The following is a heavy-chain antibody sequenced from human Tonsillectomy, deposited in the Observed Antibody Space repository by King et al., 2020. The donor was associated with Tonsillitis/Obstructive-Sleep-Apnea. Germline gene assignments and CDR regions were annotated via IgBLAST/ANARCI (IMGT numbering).Heavy chain of an antibody. Sequence: VQLPQWGAGLLKPSENLSLNCAVYGGSFSGYYWSWIRQPPGKGLEWIGEINHSGSTNYNPSLKSRVTISVDTSKNQFSLKLSSVTAADTAVYYCARWGYDFWSGPHYFDYWGQGTLVTVSS. CDR3: ARWGYDFWSGPHYFDY. J-gene: IGHJ4*02. CDR2: INHSGST. CDR1: GGSFSGYY. V-gene: IGHV4-34*01. D-gene: IGHD3-3*01.